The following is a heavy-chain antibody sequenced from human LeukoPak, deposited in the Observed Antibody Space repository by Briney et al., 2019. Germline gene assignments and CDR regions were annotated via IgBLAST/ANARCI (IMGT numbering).Heavy chain of an antibody. CDR1: GFTFSSYE. V-gene: IGHV3-48*03. D-gene: IGHD3-16*01. CDR2: ISSSDSTI. J-gene: IGHJ4*02. Sequence: PGGSLRLSCAASGFTFSSYEMNWVRQAPGKGLEWVSYISSSDSTIFYADSVKGRFTISRDNAKKSLYLQMNSLKAEDTAVYYCARVPISSASYFDYWGQGTLVTVSS. CDR3: ARVPISSASYFDY.